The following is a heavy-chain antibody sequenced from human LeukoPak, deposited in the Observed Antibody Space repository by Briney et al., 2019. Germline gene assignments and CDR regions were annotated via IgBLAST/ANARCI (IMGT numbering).Heavy chain of an antibody. CDR3: ARSPQYYDFWSGYYKDYYYGMDV. CDR2: IYYSGST. Sequence: SETLSLTCAVYGGSFSGYYWSWIRQPPGKGLEWIGYIYYSGSTNYNPSLKSRVTISVDTSKNQFSLKLSSVTAADTAVYYCARSPQYYDFWSGYYKDYYYGMDVWGQGTTVTVSS. J-gene: IGHJ6*02. D-gene: IGHD3-3*01. CDR1: GGSFSGYY. V-gene: IGHV4-59*01.